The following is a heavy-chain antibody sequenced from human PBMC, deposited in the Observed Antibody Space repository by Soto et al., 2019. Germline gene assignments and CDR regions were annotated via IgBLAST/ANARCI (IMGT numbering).Heavy chain of an antibody. CDR2: ISGSADGT. V-gene: IGHV3-23*01. J-gene: IGHJ3*01. CDR1: GFTFDSYA. Sequence: EVKLLESGGGLAQPGGSLRLSCVGSGFTFDSYAISWVRQAPGERLQWIAAISGSADGTDYAHSVRGRFTISRDNAKNTVHLQMDSLRVEDPAVYFCAKDTVGGYSFWSGYYSDGLDVWGQGTLVTVS. D-gene: IGHD3-3*01. CDR3: AKDTVGGYSFWSGYYSDGLDV.